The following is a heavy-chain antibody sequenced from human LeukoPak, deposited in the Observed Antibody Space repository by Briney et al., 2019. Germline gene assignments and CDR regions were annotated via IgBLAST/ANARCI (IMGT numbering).Heavy chain of an antibody. D-gene: IGHD5-18*01. CDR1: GFTFSSYA. CDR3: ARRGGTWIQLWLFNY. Sequence: GSLRLSCAASGFTFSSYAMSWVRQAPGKGLEWVSAISGSGGSTYYADSVKGRFTISRDNSKNTLYLQMNSLRAEDTAVYYCARRGGTWIQLWLFNYWGQGTLVTVSS. CDR2: ISGSGGST. V-gene: IGHV3-23*01. J-gene: IGHJ4*02.